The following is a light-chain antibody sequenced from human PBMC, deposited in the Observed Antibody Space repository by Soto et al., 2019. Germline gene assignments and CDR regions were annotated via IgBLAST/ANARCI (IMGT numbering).Light chain of an antibody. CDR3: QQYNNWPPEYT. CDR2: GAS. Sequence: EIVMTQSPATLSVSPGERATLSCRASQSVSSNLAWYQQKPGQAPRLLIYGASTRATGIPARFSGSGSGTEFNLTIISLQSEDFAFYYCQQYNNWPPEYTFGQGTKLEIK. CDR1: QSVSSN. J-gene: IGKJ2*01. V-gene: IGKV3-15*01.